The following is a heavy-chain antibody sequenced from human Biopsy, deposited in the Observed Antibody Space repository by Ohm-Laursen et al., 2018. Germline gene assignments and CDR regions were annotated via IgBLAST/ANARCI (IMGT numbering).Heavy chain of an antibody. CDR3: ATPFQYYDSWGGYPPFDH. J-gene: IGHJ4*02. CDR1: GGTFSNYG. V-gene: IGHV1-69*06. CDR2: NIPILGTG. Sequence: SVKVSCKAPGGTFSNYGVNWVRQAPGQGLEWLGGNIPILGTGNYAQKFQARVTITADKSTTTAYMELSNLKSEDTAVYYCATPFQYYDSWGGYPPFDHWGQGTLVTVSS. D-gene: IGHD3-3*01.